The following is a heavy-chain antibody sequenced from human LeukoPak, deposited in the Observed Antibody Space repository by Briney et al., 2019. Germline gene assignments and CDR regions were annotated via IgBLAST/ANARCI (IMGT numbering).Heavy chain of an antibody. CDR2: KRYDGSNK. D-gene: IGHD3-22*01. CDR1: GFTFSSYG. Sequence: QPGGSLRLSCAASGFTFSSYGMHWVRQAPGKGLEWVAFKRYDGSNKYYVDSVKGRFTISRDNSKNTLYLQMNSLRTEDTAVYYCGRQIHHYYDSSGFNDYWGQGTLVTVPS. V-gene: IGHV3-30*02. CDR3: GRQIHHYYDSSGFNDY. J-gene: IGHJ4*02.